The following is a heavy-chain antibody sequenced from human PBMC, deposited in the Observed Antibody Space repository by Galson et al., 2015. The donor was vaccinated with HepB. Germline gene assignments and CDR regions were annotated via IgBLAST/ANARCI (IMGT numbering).Heavy chain of an antibody. CDR1: GYSFTSYG. D-gene: IGHD1-7*01. CDR3: ARDSRLELRLNSYYYYGMDV. J-gene: IGHJ6*02. Sequence: SVKVSCKASGYSFTSYGISWLRQAPGQGLEWMGWISGYDGSTNYPQTLQGRVIMTTDRSTNTGYMEVRSLRSDDTAIYYCARDSRLELRLNSYYYYGMDVWGQGTTVTVSS. CDR2: ISGYDGST. V-gene: IGHV1-18*01.